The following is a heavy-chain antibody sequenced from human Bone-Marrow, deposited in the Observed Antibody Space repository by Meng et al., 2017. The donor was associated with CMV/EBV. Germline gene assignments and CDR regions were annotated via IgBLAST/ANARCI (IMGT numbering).Heavy chain of an antibody. CDR2: IYYSGTT. CDR1: GRSISSSGHY. Sequence: VSGRSISSSGHYWTWLRQHPGKSLEWIGYIYYSGTTYYNPSLQSRLSMSVDTSENQFSLNLNSVTAADTAIYYCAGTISTNCCTFDYWGQGILVTVSS. V-gene: IGHV4-31*02. J-gene: IGHJ4*02. D-gene: IGHD2-2*01. CDR3: AGTISTNCCTFDY.